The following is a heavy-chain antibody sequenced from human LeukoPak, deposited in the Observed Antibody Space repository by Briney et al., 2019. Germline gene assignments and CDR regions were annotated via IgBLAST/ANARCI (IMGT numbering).Heavy chain of an antibody. CDR1: GYTFTGYY. CDR3: AREQDYCSSTSCYTGIDP. J-gene: IGHJ5*02. V-gene: IGHV1-2*02. D-gene: IGHD2-2*02. CDR2: INPNSGGT. Sequence: ASVKVSCKASGYTFTGYYMHWVRQAPGQGLEWMGWINPNSGGTNYAQKFQGRVTMTRDTSISTAYMELSGLRSDDTAVYYCAREQDYCSSTSCYTGIDPWGQGTLVTVSS.